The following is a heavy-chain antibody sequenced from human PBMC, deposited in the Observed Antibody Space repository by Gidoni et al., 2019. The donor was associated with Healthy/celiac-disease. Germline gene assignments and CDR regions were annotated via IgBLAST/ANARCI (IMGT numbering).Heavy chain of an antibody. Sequence: QVQLQQWGAGLLKPSETLSLTCAVYGGSFSGYYWSGIRHPPGKGLEWIGEINHSGSTNYNPSLKSRVTISVDTSKNQFSLKLSSVTAADTAVYYCARGLLGYCSSTSCYRYYYYGMDVWGQGTTVTVSS. D-gene: IGHD2-2*01. J-gene: IGHJ6*02. CDR3: ARGLLGYCSSTSCYRYYYYGMDV. CDR1: GGSFSGYY. CDR2: INHSGST. V-gene: IGHV4-34*01.